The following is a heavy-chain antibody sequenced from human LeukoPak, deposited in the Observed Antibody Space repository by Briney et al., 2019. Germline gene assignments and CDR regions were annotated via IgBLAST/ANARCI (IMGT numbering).Heavy chain of an antibody. CDR2: ISGSGGST. CDR1: GFTFSSYA. V-gene: IGHV3-23*01. Sequence: GGSLRLSCAASGFTFSSYAMSWVRQAPGKGLEWVSAISGSGGSTYYADSVKGRFTTSRDNSKNTLYLQMNSLRAEDTAVYYCAKVRGGVVVVAAPLGYWGQGTLVTVSS. D-gene: IGHD2-15*01. J-gene: IGHJ4*02. CDR3: AKVRGGVVVVAAPLGY.